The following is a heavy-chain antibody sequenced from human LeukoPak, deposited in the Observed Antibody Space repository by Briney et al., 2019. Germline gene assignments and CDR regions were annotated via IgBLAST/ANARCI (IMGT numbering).Heavy chain of an antibody. CDR1: GFSFSNAW. V-gene: IGHV3-15*01. J-gene: IGHJ3*02. CDR2: IKSKTDGGTT. CDR3: TTDLNGAFDI. D-gene: IGHD2-8*01. Sequence: GGSLRLSCVVSGFSFSNAWMTWGRQAPGKGLEWVGRIKSKTDGGTTDYAAPVKGRFTISRDDSKNTLYLQMNSLKTEDTAVYYCTTDLNGAFDIWGQGTMVTVSS.